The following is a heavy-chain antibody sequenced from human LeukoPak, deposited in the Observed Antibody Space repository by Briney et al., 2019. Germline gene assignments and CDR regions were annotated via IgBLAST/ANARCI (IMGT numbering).Heavy chain of an antibody. CDR2: IRYDGSNK. Sequence: GGSLRLSCAASGFTFSSYGMQWVRQAPGKGLEWVAFIRYDGSNKYFADSVKGRFTISRESSKNTLYLQMGSLRAEDMAVYYCARGGYGASTPYYMDVWGKGTTVTVS. CDR3: ARGGYGASTPYYMDV. V-gene: IGHV3-30*02. J-gene: IGHJ6*03. CDR1: GFTFSSYG. D-gene: IGHD1-26*01.